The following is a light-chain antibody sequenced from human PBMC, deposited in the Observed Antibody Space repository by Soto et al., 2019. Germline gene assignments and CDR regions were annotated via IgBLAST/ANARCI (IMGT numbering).Light chain of an antibody. V-gene: IGLV1-40*01. CDR3: QSYDSSLSAYV. CDR1: SSNIGAGYD. CDR2: GNS. J-gene: IGLJ1*01. Sequence: QSVLTQPPSVSGAPGQRVTISCTGSSSNIGAGYDVHWYQQLPGTAPKLVIYGNSNRPSGVPDRFSGSKSGTSASLAITGLQAEDEADYYCQSYDSSLSAYVFGTGTKVTDL.